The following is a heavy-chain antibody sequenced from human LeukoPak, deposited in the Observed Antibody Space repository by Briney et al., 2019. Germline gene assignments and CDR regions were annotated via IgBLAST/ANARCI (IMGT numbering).Heavy chain of an antibody. CDR3: ARDRGRQQLEYYYYYGMDV. V-gene: IGHV6-1*01. CDR1: GDSVSSNSAA. D-gene: IGHD6-13*01. J-gene: IGHJ6*02. CDR2: TYYRSKWYN. Sequence: SQTLSLTCAISGDSVSSNSAAWNWIRQSPSRGLEWLGRTYYRSKWYNDYAVSVKGRITINPDTSKNQFSLQLNSVTPKDTAVYYCARDRGRQQLEYYYYYGMDVWGQGTTVTVSS.